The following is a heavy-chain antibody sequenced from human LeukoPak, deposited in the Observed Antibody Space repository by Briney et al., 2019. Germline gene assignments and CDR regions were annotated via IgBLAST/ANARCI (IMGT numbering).Heavy chain of an antibody. CDR3: ATDLSYHDSSGYYS. V-gene: IGHV1-24*01. CDR1: GYTLTELS. CDR2: FDPEDGET. Sequence: ASVKVSCTVSGYTLTELSMHWVRQAPGKGLEWMGGFDPEDGETIYAQKFQGRVTMTEDTSTDTAYMELSSLRSEDTAVYYCATDLSYHDSSGYYSWGQGTLVTVSS. J-gene: IGHJ4*02. D-gene: IGHD3-22*01.